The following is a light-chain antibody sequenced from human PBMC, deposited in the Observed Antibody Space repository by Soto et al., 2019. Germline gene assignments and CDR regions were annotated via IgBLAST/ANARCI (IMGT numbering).Light chain of an antibody. CDR1: QRVSSSY. CDR3: QRYGRSPPFT. Sequence: EIVLTQSPGTLSLSPGERATLSCRASQRVSSSYLAWYQQKPGQAPRLLIYGASSRATGIPDRFSGSRSVTDFTLTICRLEPEDFAVYFCQRYGRSPPFTFGQGNKVDIK. CDR2: GAS. J-gene: IGKJ2*01. V-gene: IGKV3-20*01.